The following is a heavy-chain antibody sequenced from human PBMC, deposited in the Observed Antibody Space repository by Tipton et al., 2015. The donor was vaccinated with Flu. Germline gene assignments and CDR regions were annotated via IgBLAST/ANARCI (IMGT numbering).Heavy chain of an antibody. Sequence: GLVKPSETLSLTCDVSGASISSTTYYWGWIRQPPGKGLEWIGSIYKTGIIDYNPSLKSRVTLSLDTSKNQFSLKVRSVNAADTAVYYCAPSTRYWTGGHLFGWWGRGTQVTVSS. CDR3: APSTRYWTGGHLFGW. J-gene: IGHJ4*02. CDR2: IYKTGII. V-gene: IGHV4-39*07. D-gene: IGHD2-2*01. CDR1: GASISSTTYY.